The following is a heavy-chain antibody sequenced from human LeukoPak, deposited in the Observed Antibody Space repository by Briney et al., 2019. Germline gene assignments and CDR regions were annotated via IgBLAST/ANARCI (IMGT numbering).Heavy chain of an antibody. D-gene: IGHD4-17*01. V-gene: IGHV4-4*02. J-gene: IGHJ4*02. Sequence: PSGTLSLTCAVSGVSISRSHWWSWVRQPPGKVLEWIGEIYHSGSTNYNPSLKSRVTMSVDTSKNQFSLKLRSVTAADTAVYYCARGTVTTLFDYWGLGTLVTVSS. CDR3: ARGTVTTLFDY. CDR2: IYHSGST. CDR1: GVSISRSHW.